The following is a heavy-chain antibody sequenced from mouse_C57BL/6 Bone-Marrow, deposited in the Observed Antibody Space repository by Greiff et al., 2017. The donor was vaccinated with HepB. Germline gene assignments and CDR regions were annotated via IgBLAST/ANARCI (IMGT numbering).Heavy chain of an antibody. CDR1: GYSFTGYF. D-gene: IGHD1-1*01. CDR2: INPYNGDT. Sequence: EVKLQESGPELVKPGDSVKISCKASGYSFTGYFMNWVMQSHGKSLEWIGRINPYNGDTFYNQKFKGKATLTVDKSSSTAHMELRSLTSEDSAVYYCAIYGSSYTWFAYWGQGTLVTVSA. V-gene: IGHV1-20*01. J-gene: IGHJ3*01. CDR3: AIYGSSYTWFAY.